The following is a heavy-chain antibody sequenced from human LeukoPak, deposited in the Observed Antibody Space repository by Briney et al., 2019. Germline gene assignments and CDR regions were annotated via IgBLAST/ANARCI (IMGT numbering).Heavy chain of an antibody. V-gene: IGHV1-46*01. Sequence: ASVKVSCKASGYTFTSYYMHWVRQAPGQGLEWMGIINPSTDNTDYAQRFQGRVTMTRDMSTSTVYMELSSLRSEDTAVYYCARALSGSSSNWFDPWGQGTLVTVSS. CDR3: ARALSGSSSNWFDP. J-gene: IGHJ5*02. CDR1: GYTFTSYY. D-gene: IGHD6-13*01. CDR2: INPSTDNT.